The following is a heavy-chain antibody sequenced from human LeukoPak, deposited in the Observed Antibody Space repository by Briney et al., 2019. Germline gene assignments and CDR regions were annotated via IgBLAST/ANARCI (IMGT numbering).Heavy chain of an antibody. CDR3: ARDPSGVTIFGVAHPDY. CDR2: ISYDGSNK. D-gene: IGHD3-3*01. Sequence: PGRSLRLSCAASGFTFSSYAMHWVRQAPGKGLEWVAVISYDGSNKYYADSVKGRFTISRDNSKNTLYLQMNSLRAEDTAVYYCARDPSGVTIFGVAHPDYWGQGTLVTVSS. V-gene: IGHV3-30-3*01. J-gene: IGHJ4*02. CDR1: GFTFSSYA.